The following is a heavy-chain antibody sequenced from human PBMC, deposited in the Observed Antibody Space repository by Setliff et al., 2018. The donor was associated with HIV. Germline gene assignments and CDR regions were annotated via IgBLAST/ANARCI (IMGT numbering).Heavy chain of an antibody. J-gene: IGHJ1*01. D-gene: IGHD6-19*01. CDR1: GFTFSSYS. CDR2: LSTGGGRT. CDR3: ARVGNRNGLIQYFQN. V-gene: IGHV3-23*01. Sequence: GGSLRLSCAASGFTFSSYSMSWVRQAPGKGLEWVSVLSTGGGRTYYADSVRGRFTISRDKSKNTLYLQMNSLRAEDTAVYYCARVGNRNGLIQYFQNWGQGTLVTVSS.